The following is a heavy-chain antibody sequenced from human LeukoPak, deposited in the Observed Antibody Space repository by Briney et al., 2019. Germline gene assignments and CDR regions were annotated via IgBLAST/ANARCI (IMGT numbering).Heavy chain of an antibody. CDR3: AIVSGGGYDYLGDP. Sequence: GASVKVSCKASGGTFSSYAISWVRQAPGQGLEWMGRIIPILGIANYAQKFQGRVTITADKSTSTAYMELSSLRSEDTAVYYCAIVSGGGYDYLGDPWGQGTLVTVSS. D-gene: IGHD5-12*01. CDR1: GGTFSSYA. V-gene: IGHV1-69*04. J-gene: IGHJ5*02. CDR2: IIPILGIA.